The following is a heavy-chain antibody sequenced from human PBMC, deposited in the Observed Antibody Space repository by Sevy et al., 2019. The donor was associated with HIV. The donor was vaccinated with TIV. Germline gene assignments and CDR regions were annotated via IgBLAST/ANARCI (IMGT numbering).Heavy chain of an antibody. Sequence: ASVKVSCKASGYTFTSYDINWVRQATGQGLEWMGWMNPNSGNTGYAQKFQGRVTMTRNTSISTAYMELSSLRSEDTAVYYCARGGKGRFLERLPDYYYYYGMDVWGQGTTVTVSS. D-gene: IGHD3-3*01. CDR1: GYTFTSYD. CDR2: MNPNSGNT. J-gene: IGHJ6*02. V-gene: IGHV1-8*01. CDR3: ARGGKGRFLERLPDYYYYYGMDV.